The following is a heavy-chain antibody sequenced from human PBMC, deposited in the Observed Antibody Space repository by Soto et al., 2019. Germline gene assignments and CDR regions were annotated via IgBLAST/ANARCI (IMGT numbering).Heavy chain of an antibody. D-gene: IGHD1-1*01. CDR2: IYYSGST. J-gene: IGHJ4*02. Sequence: PSETLSLTCTVSGDSISSSSYYWGWIRQPPGKGLEWIGSIYYSGSTYYNPSLKSRVTISVDTSKNQFSLKLSSVTAADTAVYYCARHREVEVNYWGQGTLVTVSS. V-gene: IGHV4-39*01. CDR3: ARHREVEVNY. CDR1: GDSISSSSYY.